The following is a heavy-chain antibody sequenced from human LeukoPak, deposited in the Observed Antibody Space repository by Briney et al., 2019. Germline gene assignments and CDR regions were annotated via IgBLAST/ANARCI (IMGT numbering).Heavy chain of an antibody. J-gene: IGHJ3*02. V-gene: IGHV4-39*07. CDR2: INHSGST. Sequence: SETLSLTCTVSGGSISSGGYYWSWIRQPPGKGLEWIGEINHSGSTNYNPSLKSRVTISVDTSKNQFSLKLSSVTAADTAVYYCARGADFWWAYSSSSRAFDIWGQGTMVTVSS. CDR1: GGSISSGGYY. D-gene: IGHD6-6*01. CDR3: ARGADFWWAYSSSSRAFDI.